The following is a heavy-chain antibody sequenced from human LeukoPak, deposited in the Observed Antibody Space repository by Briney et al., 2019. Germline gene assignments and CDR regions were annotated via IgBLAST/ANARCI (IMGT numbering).Heavy chain of an antibody. D-gene: IGHD6-6*01. V-gene: IGHV3-66*02. CDR1: GFTVSDTY. J-gene: IGHJ4*02. CDR2: INSGWNT. Sequence: GGSLRLSCAASGFTVSDTYMSWVRQAPGKGMAWVSFINSGWNTHYADSVKGRFTISRDNSKNTLYLQMNSLRAEDTAVYYCARDPSNPTAFDYWGQGTLVTVSS. CDR3: ARDPSNPTAFDY.